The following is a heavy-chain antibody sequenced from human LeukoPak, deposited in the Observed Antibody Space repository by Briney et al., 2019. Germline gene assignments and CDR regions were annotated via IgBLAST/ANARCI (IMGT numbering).Heavy chain of an antibody. D-gene: IGHD5-18*01. CDR1: GFTFTDYW. CDR3: ATSKDTAGGPY. CDR2: IRQDGGAT. V-gene: IGHV3-7*01. J-gene: IGHJ6*02. Sequence: PGGSLRLSCAASGFTFTDYWMTWVRQAPGQGLEWMANIRQDGGATYYGGSVKGRFTISRDNAKSSLFLQMDSLRAEDTAVYYCATSKDTAGGPYWGQGTTVTVSS.